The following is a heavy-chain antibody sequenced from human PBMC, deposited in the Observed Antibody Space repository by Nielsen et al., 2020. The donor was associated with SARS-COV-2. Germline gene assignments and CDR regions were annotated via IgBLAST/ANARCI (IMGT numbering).Heavy chain of an antibody. CDR1: GDSISSDNYY. CDR3: ARGIRPRHVFDI. Sequence: SETLSLTCTVSGDSISSDNYYWSWIRQHPEWGLEWVGYIYHTGSTYYNSALESRVAISADMSKNQFSLELTSLTAADTAVYYCARGIRPRHVFDIWGQGTMVTVSS. V-gene: IGHV4-31*03. CDR2: IYHTGST. D-gene: IGHD1-14*01. J-gene: IGHJ3*02.